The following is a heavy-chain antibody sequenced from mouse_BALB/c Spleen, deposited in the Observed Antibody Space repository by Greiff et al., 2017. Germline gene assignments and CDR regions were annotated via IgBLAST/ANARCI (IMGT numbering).Heavy chain of an antibody. D-gene: IGHD1-1*01. CDR3: ARDYGSSYDYAMDY. CDR2: ISYSGST. CDR1: GYSITSDYA. V-gene: IGHV3-2*02. J-gene: IGHJ4*01. Sequence: EVQRVESGPGLVKPSQSLSLTCTVTGYSITSDYAWNWIRQFPGNKLEWMGYISYSGSTSYNPSLKSRISITRDTSKNQFFLQLNSVTTEDTATYYCARDYGSSYDYAMDYWGQGTSVTVSS.